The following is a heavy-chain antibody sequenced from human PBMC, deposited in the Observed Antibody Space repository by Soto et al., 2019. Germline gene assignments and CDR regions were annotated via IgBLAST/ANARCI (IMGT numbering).Heavy chain of an antibody. CDR2: INHSGST. CDR3: ARTFDYYGMDV. CDR1: EGSFGGYD. V-gene: IGHV4-34*01. Sequence: SETLSHTYTVYEGSFGGYDCSWIRQPPGKGLEWIGEINHSGSTNYNPPLKSRVTISVDTSKNQFSLKLSSVTAADTVVYYCARTFDYYGMDVRGQGTTVTVYS. J-gene: IGHJ6*02.